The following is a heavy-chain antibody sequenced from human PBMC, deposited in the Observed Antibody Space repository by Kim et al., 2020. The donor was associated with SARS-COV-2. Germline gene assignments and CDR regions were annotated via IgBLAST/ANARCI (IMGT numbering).Heavy chain of an antibody. CDR1: GFTFSSYD. V-gene: IGHV3-13*01. CDR2: IGTAGDT. J-gene: IGHJ6*02. D-gene: IGHD3-22*01. CDR3: ARGNYYDSSGYYNYYYGMDV. Sequence: GGSLRLSCAASGFTFSSYDMHWVRQATGKGLEWVSAIGTAGDTYYPGSVKGRFTISRENAKNSLYLQMNSLRAGDTAVYYCARGNYYDSSGYYNYYYGMDVWGQGTTVTVSS.